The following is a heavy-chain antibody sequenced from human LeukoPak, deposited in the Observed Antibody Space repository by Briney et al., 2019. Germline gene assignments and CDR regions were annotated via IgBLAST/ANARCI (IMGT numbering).Heavy chain of an antibody. D-gene: IGHD3-9*01. V-gene: IGHV3-23*01. CDR3: AKVTGYWYFDL. J-gene: IGHJ2*01. CDR2: NSGSGGST. Sequence: GGSLRLSCAASGLSFSLYAVTWVRQAPGKGLEWVLANSGSGGSTYADSVKGRFTISRDNSKNTLYLQMNSLRAEDTALYYCAKVTGYWYFDLWGRGTLVTVSS. CDR1: GLSFSLYA.